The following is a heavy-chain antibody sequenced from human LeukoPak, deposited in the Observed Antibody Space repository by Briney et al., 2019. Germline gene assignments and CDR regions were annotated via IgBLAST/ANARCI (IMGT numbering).Heavy chain of an antibody. CDR2: IYYSGST. V-gene: IGHV4-39*07. D-gene: IGHD5-24*01. J-gene: IGHJ3*02. Sequence: SETLSLTCTVSGGSISSSSYYWGWIRQPPGKGLEWIGSIYYSGSTYYNPSLKSRVTISVDTSKNQFSLKLSSVTAADTAVYYCARMARPRGDAFDIGAQGKMVTVSS. CDR3: ARMARPRGDAFDI. CDR1: GGSISSSSYY.